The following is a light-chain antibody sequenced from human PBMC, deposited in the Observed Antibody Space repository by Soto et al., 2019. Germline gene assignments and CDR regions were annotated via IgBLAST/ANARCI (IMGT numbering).Light chain of an antibody. CDR2: KAS. V-gene: IGKV1-5*03. CDR3: QKYNSLWT. Sequence: DIQMTQSPSTLSASVGDRVTITCRASQSISSWLAWYQQKPGKAPKLLIYKASSLESGVPSRFSGSGSGTEFTLTISSLQPDDVATYYCQKYNSLWTFGQGTKVEIK. J-gene: IGKJ1*01. CDR1: QSISSW.